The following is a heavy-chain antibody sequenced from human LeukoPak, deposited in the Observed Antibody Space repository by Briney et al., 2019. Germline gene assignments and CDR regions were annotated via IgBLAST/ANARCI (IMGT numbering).Heavy chain of an antibody. Sequence: HPGGSLRLSCAASGFTFSSYWMHWVRQAPGKGLEWVAVIGYDGYNIYYADSVKGRFTISRDNSKNTLYLQMNSLRAEDTAVYKCARDLGINIGVGMDVWGQGTTVTVSS. CDR1: GFTFSSYW. CDR3: ARDLGINIGVGMDV. CDR2: IGYDGYNI. D-gene: IGHD5-12*01. V-gene: IGHV3-33*08. J-gene: IGHJ6*02.